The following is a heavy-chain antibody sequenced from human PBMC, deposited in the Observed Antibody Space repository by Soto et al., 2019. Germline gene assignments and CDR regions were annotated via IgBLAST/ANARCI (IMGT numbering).Heavy chain of an antibody. V-gene: IGHV3-74*01. CDR1: GFTFSNYW. Sequence: EVQLVESGGDLVQPGGSLRLSCAASGFTFSNYWMHWVRQAPGKGLVWVSRVNNDGSGTIYADSVKGRFTVSRDNAKNTVFLQMNSLRVDDTAMYYWARGFFGHAFDIWGQGTMVTVSS. CDR2: VNNDGSGT. D-gene: IGHD3-10*01. CDR3: ARGFFGHAFDI. J-gene: IGHJ3*02.